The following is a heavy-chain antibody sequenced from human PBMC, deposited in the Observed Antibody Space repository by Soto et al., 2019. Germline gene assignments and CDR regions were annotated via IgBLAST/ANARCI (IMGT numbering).Heavy chain of an antibody. V-gene: IGHV4-4*02. Sequence: PSEPLSLTCAVSGGSSSSSNWWIWVRKPPGKGLEWIGQIYHSGSTKYNPSLKSRVTMSVDKSKNQFSLNLNSVTAADTAVYYCARDPQPEGITFVDVWGHGTMVT. CDR3: ARDPQPEGITFVDV. D-gene: IGHD3-16*01. J-gene: IGHJ3*01. CDR2: IYHSGST. CDR1: GGSSSSSNW.